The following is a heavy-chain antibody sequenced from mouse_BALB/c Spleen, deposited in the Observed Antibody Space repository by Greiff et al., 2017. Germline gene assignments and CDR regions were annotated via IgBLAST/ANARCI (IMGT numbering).Heavy chain of an antibody. J-gene: IGHJ1*01. V-gene: IGHV14-3*02. Sequence: EVKLVESGAELVKPGASVKLSCTASGFNIKDTYMHWVKQRPEQGLEWIGRIDPANGNTKYDPKFQGKATITADTSSNTAYLQLSSLTSEDTAVYYCANLEYFDVWGAGTTVTVSS. CDR3: ANLEYFDV. CDR1: GFNIKDTY. CDR2: IDPANGNT.